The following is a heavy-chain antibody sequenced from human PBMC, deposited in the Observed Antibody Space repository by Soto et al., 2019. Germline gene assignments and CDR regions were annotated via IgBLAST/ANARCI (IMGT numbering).Heavy chain of an antibody. CDR2: IHYTGRT. J-gene: IGHJ4*02. CDR3: ARHVHSSGNEAFDY. CDR1: GDSISGSY. V-gene: IGHV4-59*08. Sequence: PSETLSLTCAVSGDSISGSYLSWIRQPPGKGLEWIGFIHYTGRTSYNPSLKSRITVSLDKSKNQFSLSLSSATAADTAVYYCARHVHSSGNEAFDYWGQGTLVTVSS. D-gene: IGHD1-1*01.